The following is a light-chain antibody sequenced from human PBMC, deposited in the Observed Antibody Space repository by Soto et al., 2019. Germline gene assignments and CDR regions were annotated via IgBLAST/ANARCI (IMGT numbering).Light chain of an antibody. V-gene: IGKV3-15*01. J-gene: IGKJ1*01. CDR3: QQYDNWPRT. Sequence: EIVMTQSPVTLSVSPGERATLSCRANQSVSSNLAWYQQKPGGAPRLLIYGASTRATGIPARFSGSGSATEFTLSISSLQSEDFAVYYCQQYDNWPRTFGQGTKVEIK. CDR1: QSVSSN. CDR2: GAS.